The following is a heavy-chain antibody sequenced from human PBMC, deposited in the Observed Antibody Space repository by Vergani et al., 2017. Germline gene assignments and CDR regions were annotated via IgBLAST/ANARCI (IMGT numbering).Heavy chain of an antibody. Sequence: EVQLVESGGGLIQPGGSLRLSCAASGFTVSSNSMSWVRQAPGKGLEWVSVIYSGGSTYYADSVKGRFTISRDNSKNTLYLQMNSLRAEDTAGYYCARLVEWEPLRIDYWGQGTLVTVSS. CDR1: GFTVSSNS. J-gene: IGHJ4*02. V-gene: IGHV3-53*01. D-gene: IGHD1-26*01. CDR3: ARLVEWEPLRIDY. CDR2: IYSGGST.